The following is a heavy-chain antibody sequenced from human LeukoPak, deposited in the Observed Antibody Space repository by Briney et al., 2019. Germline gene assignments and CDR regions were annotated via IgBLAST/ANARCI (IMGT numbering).Heavy chain of an antibody. V-gene: IGHV3-33*06. Sequence: CRSLRLYCAASGLTFSNYVMHRVRQAPGKGPEWVAVLWYYGSNKYYEDSVKGRSTISRDNSRNPLYLQMNSLRAEDTAVYYCAKDDSRERFSMILGYFDCWGQGTLVSASS. D-gene: IGHD3-22*01. CDR1: GLTFSNYV. CDR3: AKDDSRERFSMILGYFDC. CDR2: LWYYGSNK. J-gene: IGHJ4*02.